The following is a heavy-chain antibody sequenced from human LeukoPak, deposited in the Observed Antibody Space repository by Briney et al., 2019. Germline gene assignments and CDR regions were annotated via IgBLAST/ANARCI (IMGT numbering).Heavy chain of an antibody. D-gene: IGHD3-22*01. V-gene: IGHV3-33*01. CDR3: ARDHDSSGYYGGNAFDI. J-gene: IGHJ3*02. CDR1: GFTFSSYG. Sequence: PGRSLRLSCAASGFTFSSYGMHWVRQAPGKGLEWVAVIWYGGSNKYYADSVKGRFTISRDNSKNTLYLQMNSLRAEDTAVYYCARDHDSSGYYGGNAFDIWGQGTMVTVSS. CDR2: IWYGGSNK.